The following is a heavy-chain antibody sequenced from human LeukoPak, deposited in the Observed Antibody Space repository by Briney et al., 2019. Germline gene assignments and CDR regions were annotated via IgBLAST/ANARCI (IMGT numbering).Heavy chain of an antibody. D-gene: IGHD3-9*01. Sequence: QPGGSLRLSCAASGFTFSSYGMHWVRQAPGKGLEWVAVIWYDGSNKYYADSVKGRFTISRDNSKNTLYLQMNSLRAEDTAVYYCAGDMGRITIFVDGMDVWGQGTTVTVSS. V-gene: IGHV3-33*01. J-gene: IGHJ6*02. CDR3: AGDMGRITIFVDGMDV. CDR1: GFTFSSYG. CDR2: IWYDGSNK.